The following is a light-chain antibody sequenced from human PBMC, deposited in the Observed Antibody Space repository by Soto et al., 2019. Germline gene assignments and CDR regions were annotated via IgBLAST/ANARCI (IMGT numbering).Light chain of an antibody. V-gene: IGLV2-14*03. CDR3: SSYTSTSTVV. Sequence: QSALTQPASVSGSPGQSITISCTGTSSDVGGYDYDSWYQQHPGRAPKLMIYDVSHRPSGISNRFSGSKSGNTASLTISGLQAEGEADYYCSSYTSTSTVVFGGGTQLTVL. J-gene: IGLJ2*01. CDR2: DVS. CDR1: SSDVGGYDY.